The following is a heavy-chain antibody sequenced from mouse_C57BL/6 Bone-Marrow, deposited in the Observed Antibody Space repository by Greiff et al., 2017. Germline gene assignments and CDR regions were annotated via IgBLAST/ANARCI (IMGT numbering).Heavy chain of an antibody. D-gene: IGHD1-1*01. CDR1: GYTFTSYG. V-gene: IGHV1-81*01. CDR3: ARDTTVVASYYFDY. CDR2: IYPRSGNT. Sequence: SGAELARPGASVKLSCKASGYTFTSYGISWVKQRTGQGLEWIGEIYPRSGNTYYNEKFKGKATLTADKSSSTAYMELRSLTSEDSAVYFCARDTTVVASYYFDYWGQGTTLTVSS. J-gene: IGHJ2*01.